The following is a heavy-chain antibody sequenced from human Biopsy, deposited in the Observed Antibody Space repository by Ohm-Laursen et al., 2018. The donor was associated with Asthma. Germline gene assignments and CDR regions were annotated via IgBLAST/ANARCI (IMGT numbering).Heavy chain of an antibody. V-gene: IGHV1-69*13. D-gene: IGHD1-7*01. CDR3: ARDPHNSYLASLRTKFNYYYYGMDV. Sequence: ASVKVSCKASGGTFSSYAISWVRQAPGQGLEWMGGIIPIFGTANYAQKFQGRVTITADESTSTAYMELSSLRSEDTAVYYCARDPHNSYLASLRTKFNYYYYGMDVWGQGTAVTVSS. CDR1: GGTFSSYA. J-gene: IGHJ6*02. CDR2: IIPIFGTA.